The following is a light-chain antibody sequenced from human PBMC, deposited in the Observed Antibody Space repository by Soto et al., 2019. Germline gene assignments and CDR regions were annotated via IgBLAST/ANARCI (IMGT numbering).Light chain of an antibody. J-gene: IGKJ2*01. V-gene: IGKV3-20*01. CDR3: QQYVSSPPYT. CDR2: GAC. Sequence: EIVLTQSVGTVSLSPGERATLSCRASHSVRSSYLAWYQQKPGQAPSLLVYGACSRATGIPDRFSGSGSETDLPLTISRLEAEDFAVYYCQQYVSSPPYTFGQGTKLEIK. CDR1: HSVRSSY.